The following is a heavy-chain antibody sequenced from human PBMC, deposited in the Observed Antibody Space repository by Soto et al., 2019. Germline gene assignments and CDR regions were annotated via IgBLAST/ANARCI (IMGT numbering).Heavy chain of an antibody. D-gene: IGHD3-3*02. Sequence: SETLSLTCTVSGDSISSSSYYWAWIRQPPGKGLEWIGSIHYRANSYYSPSLKSRITISVDTSKNQISLRLSSVTAADTAVYYCARPLQLAVSGFDPWGQGTLVTVSS. J-gene: IGHJ5*02. CDR1: GDSISSSSYY. V-gene: IGHV4-39*01. CDR2: IHYRANS. CDR3: ARPLQLAVSGFDP.